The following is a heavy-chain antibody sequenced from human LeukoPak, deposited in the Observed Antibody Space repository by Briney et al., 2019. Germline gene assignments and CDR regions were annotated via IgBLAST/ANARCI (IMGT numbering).Heavy chain of an antibody. CDR3: ATQVGATTGYGY. D-gene: IGHD1-26*01. CDR2: INTNSGGT. J-gene: IGHJ4*02. V-gene: IGHV1-2*02. Sequence: GASVKVSCKGSGYTFTDYYMHWVREAPGQGLEWMGRINTNSGGTNSAQKFQGRVTMTRDTSVSILYMELSSLRSDDTAVYYCATQVGATTGYGYWGQGTLVTVSS. CDR1: GYTFTDYY.